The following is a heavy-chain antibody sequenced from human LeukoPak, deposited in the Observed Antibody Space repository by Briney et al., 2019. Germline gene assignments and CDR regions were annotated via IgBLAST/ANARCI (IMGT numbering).Heavy chain of an antibody. Sequence: GGSLRLSCAASGFTFNTYWMHWVRQGPGKGLVWVSRIDGDGSRASYADSVKGRFTISRDNARNTLYLQMNSPRPEDTAVYFCVREAGGTYAFDVWGQGTMVTVSS. J-gene: IGHJ3*01. CDR3: VREAGGTYAFDV. V-gene: IGHV3-74*01. D-gene: IGHD3-16*01. CDR1: GFTFNTYW. CDR2: IDGDGSRA.